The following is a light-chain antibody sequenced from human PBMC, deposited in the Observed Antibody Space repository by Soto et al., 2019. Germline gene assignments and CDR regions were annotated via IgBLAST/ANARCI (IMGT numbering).Light chain of an antibody. CDR1: QSVSSSY. V-gene: IGKV3-20*01. CDR3: QQYYSYWT. CDR2: GAS. J-gene: IGKJ1*01. Sequence: EIVLTQSPGTLSLSPWERATLSCRASQSVSSSYLAWYQQKPGQAPRLLIYGASSRATGIPDRFSASGSGTDFTLTISDVQPEDFALYYCQQYYSYWTFGQGTKVDI.